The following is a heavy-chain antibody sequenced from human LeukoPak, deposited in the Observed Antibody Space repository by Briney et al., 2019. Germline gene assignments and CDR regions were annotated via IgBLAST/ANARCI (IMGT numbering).Heavy chain of an antibody. CDR1: GFTFNDYY. V-gene: IGHV3-11*01. CDR2: ISSSSSTI. Sequence: PGGSLRLSCAASGFTFNDYYMSWIRQAPGKGLEWVSSISSSSSTIYYADSVKGRFAISRDNAKNSLYLQLSSLRAGDTAVYYCARDRYYLDDSVYSAHWVWGQGTMVTVSS. J-gene: IGHJ3*01. D-gene: IGHD5/OR15-5a*01. CDR3: ARDRYYLDDSVYSAHWV.